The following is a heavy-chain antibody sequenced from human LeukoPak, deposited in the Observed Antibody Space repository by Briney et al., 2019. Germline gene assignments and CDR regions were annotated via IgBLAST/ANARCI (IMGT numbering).Heavy chain of an antibody. D-gene: IGHD1-26*01. CDR3: TRHSWNPLGRGGYFDY. CDR2: IYSSGNT. J-gene: IGHJ4*02. Sequence: SETLSLTCTVSGGSISNYYWNWIRQPPGRGLEWIGYIYSSGNTDYNPSVKSRVTISVDTSKDEFSLKLNSGTAADTAVYYCTRHSWNPLGRGGYFDYWGQGALVTVSS. V-gene: IGHV4-4*09. CDR1: GGSISNYY.